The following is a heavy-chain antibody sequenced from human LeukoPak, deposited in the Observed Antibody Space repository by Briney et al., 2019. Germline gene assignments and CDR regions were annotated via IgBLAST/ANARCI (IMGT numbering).Heavy chain of an antibody. D-gene: IGHD3-22*01. J-gene: IGHJ4*02. CDR2: INPNSGGT. CDR3: ASGPDFSYDSSGFDY. V-gene: IGHV1-2*02. CDR1: GYTFTGYY. Sequence: GASVKVSCKASGYTFTGYYMHWVRQAPGQGGEWMGWINPNSGGTNYAQKFQGRVTMTRDTSISSAYMELSRLRSDDTAVYYCASGPDFSYDSSGFDYWDQGTLVPVSS.